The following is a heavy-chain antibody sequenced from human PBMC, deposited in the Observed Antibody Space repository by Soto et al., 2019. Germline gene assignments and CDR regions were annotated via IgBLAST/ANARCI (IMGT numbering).Heavy chain of an antibody. Sequence: QVQLVQSGAEVKKPGASVKVSCKASGYTFTSYAMDWVRQAPGQRLEWMGWINAGNGNTKYSQKSQGRVTMTGEPSASTAYMELSSLRSEDTAVSWWARDMGFGLSDYGGQGTLVTVSS. CDR1: GYTFTSYA. CDR2: INAGNGNT. CDR3: ARDMGFGLSDY. D-gene: IGHD3-10*01. V-gene: IGHV1-3*01. J-gene: IGHJ4*02.